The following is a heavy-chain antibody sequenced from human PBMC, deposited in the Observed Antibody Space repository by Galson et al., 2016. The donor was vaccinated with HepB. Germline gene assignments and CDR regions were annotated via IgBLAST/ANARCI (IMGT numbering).Heavy chain of an antibody. V-gene: IGHV3-21*01. D-gene: IGHD1-26*01. Sequence: SLRLSCAASGFTFSSYSMNWVRQAPGKGLEWVSSISSSSSYIYYADSVKGRFTISRDIAKNSLYLQMNSLRAEDTAVYYCARGDIVGAIFDYWGQGTLVTVSS. CDR3: ARGDIVGAIFDY. CDR2: ISSSSSYI. J-gene: IGHJ4*02. CDR1: GFTFSSYS.